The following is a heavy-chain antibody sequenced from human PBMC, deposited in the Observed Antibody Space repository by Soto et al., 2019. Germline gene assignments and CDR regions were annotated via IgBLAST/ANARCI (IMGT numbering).Heavy chain of an antibody. Sequence: GGSLRLSCAASGFTFSSYRMHWVRQAPGKGLVWVSRIQTDGSSTSYADSVKGRFTISRDNAKNTMYLQMNSLRVEDTAVYYCAREAALHLWGYNWFDPWGQGTLVTVSS. V-gene: IGHV3-74*01. CDR3: AREAALHLWGYNWFDP. CDR2: IQTDGSST. D-gene: IGHD5-18*01. J-gene: IGHJ5*02. CDR1: GFTFSSYR.